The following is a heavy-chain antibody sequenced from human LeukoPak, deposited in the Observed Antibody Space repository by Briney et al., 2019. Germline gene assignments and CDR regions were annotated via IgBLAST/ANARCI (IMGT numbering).Heavy chain of an antibody. CDR3: ARHAGPRDIVVAFDP. Sequence: GESLQISCKGSGDSFTSYWMGWVGQMPGKGLEWMGIIYPGDSDTRYSPSFQGQVTISADKSISTAYLQWSSLKASDTAMYYCARHAGPRDIVVAFDPWGQGTLVTVPS. CDR2: IYPGDSDT. V-gene: IGHV5-51*01. J-gene: IGHJ5*02. CDR1: GDSFTSYW. D-gene: IGHD2-15*01.